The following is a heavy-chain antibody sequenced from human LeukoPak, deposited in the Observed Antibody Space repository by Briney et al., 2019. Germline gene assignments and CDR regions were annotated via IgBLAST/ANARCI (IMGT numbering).Heavy chain of an antibody. J-gene: IGHJ4*02. D-gene: IGHD5-24*01. CDR3: ASPIRDY. CDR2: INHSGST. V-gene: IGHV4-34*01. CDR1: GGSFSGYY. Sequence: SETLSLTCAVYGGSFSGYYWSWIRQPPGKGLESIGEINHSGSTNYNPSLKSRVTISVDTSKNQFSLKLSSVTAADTAVYYCASPIRDYWGQGTLVTVSS.